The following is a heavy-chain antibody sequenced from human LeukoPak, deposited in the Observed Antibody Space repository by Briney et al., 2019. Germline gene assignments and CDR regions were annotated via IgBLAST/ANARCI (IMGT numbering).Heavy chain of an antibody. CDR3: AKDRDAAD. J-gene: IGHJ4*02. CDR2: INPKSGGT. V-gene: IGHV1-2*02. D-gene: IGHD6-25*01. CDR1: GYTFTGYY. Sequence: ASVKVSCKASGYTFTGYYMHWVRQAPGQGLEWMGWINPKSGGTDYAQSFQSRVTMTADTSINTAYMELSSLRSDDTAVYYCAKDRDAADWGQGTLVTVSS.